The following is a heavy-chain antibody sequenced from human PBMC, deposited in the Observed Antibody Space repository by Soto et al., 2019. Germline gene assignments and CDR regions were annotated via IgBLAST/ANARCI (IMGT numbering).Heavy chain of an antibody. J-gene: IGHJ4*02. CDR3: ARDSIMVRGVITPKFDY. D-gene: IGHD3-10*01. Sequence: PGGSLRLSCAASGFTFSSYSMNWVRQAPGKGLEWVSYISSSSSIIYYADSVKGRFTISRDNAKNSLYLQMNSLRDEDTAVYYCARDSIMVRGVITPKFDYWGQGTLVTVSS. V-gene: IGHV3-48*02. CDR2: ISSSSSII. CDR1: GFTFSSYS.